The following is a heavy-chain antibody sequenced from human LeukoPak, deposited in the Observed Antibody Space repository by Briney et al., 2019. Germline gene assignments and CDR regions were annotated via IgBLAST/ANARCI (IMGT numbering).Heavy chain of an antibody. J-gene: IGHJ4*02. Sequence: SGGSLRLSCAASGFTFTSYAMNWVRQAPGRGLEWVSTISGSGSSTYYVDSVKGRFTISRDNSKNTLYLQMNSLRAEDTAVYYCTRDFDFSSAIWGQGTLVTVSS. D-gene: IGHD3-3*01. V-gene: IGHV3-23*01. CDR3: TRDFDFSSAI. CDR2: ISGSGSST. CDR1: GFTFTSYA.